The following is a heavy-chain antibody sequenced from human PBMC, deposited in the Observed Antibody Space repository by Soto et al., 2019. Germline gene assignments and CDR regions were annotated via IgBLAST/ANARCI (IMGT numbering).Heavy chain of an antibody. D-gene: IGHD3-10*01. Sequence: GESLKISCKGSGYSFTSYWIGWVRQMPGKGLEWMGIIYPGDSDTSYSPSFQGQVTISADKSISTAYLQWSSLKASDTAMYYCARPSGSWSYYHLVSYWGQGTLVTSPQ. CDR1: GYSFTSYW. V-gene: IGHV5-51*01. CDR3: ARPSGSWSYYHLVSY. J-gene: IGHJ4*02. CDR2: IYPGDSDT.